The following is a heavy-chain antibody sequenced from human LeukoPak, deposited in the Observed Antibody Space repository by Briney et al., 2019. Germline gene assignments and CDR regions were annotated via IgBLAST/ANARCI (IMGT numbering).Heavy chain of an antibody. CDR1: GFSFSTYG. CDR3: ARDSPTYGDYGRAGY. J-gene: IGHJ4*02. V-gene: IGHV3-30*04. D-gene: IGHD4-17*01. CDR2: ISHDGKIK. Sequence: GGSLRLSCTASGFSFSTYGMHWVRQAPGKGLEWVTLISHDGKIKCDADSVKGRFTISRDNAKNSLYLQMNSLRAEDTAVYYCARDSPTYGDYGRAGYWGQGTLVTVSS.